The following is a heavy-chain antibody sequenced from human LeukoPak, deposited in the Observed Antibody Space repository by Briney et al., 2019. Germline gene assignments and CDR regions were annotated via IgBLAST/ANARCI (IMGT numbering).Heavy chain of an antibody. J-gene: IGHJ4*02. Sequence: PGRSLRLSCAASGFTFSSYGMHWVRQAPGKGLEWVAVIWYDGSNKYYADSVKGRFTISRDNSKNTLYLQMNSLRAEDTAVYYCAKDAGGAMNYWGQGTPVTVSS. CDR3: AKDAGGAMNY. CDR2: IWYDGSNK. CDR1: GFTFSSYG. V-gene: IGHV3-33*06. D-gene: IGHD3-16*01.